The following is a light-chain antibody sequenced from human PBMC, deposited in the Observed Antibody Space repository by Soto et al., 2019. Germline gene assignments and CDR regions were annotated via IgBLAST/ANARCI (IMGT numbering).Light chain of an antibody. CDR3: QQRSNWPPWT. Sequence: ERVMTQSPATLSVSPGERATLSCRASQSVSSHLAWYQQKPGQPPRLLIYGASNRATGIPARFSGSGSGTDFTLTISSLEPEDFAVYYCQQRSNWPPWTFGKGTKVDIK. CDR1: QSVSSH. V-gene: IGKV3-11*01. J-gene: IGKJ1*01. CDR2: GAS.